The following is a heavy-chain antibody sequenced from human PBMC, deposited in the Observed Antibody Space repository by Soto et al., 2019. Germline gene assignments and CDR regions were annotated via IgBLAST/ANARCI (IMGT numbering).Heavy chain of an antibody. CDR2: IDSSGST. D-gene: IGHD3-22*01. J-gene: IGHJ6*02. V-gene: IGHV4-4*07. Sequence: ETLSLTGPVGRGAISRYYWSWILQPAGNGLEWIGRIDSSGSTNYDPSLRSRVTVSVDTSKNQFSLRVTSVTAADTAVYYCAREGGYYDSSGSGVYQYYGVDVWGQGTTVTVSS. CDR3: AREGGYYDSSGSGVYQYYGVDV. CDR1: RGAISRYY.